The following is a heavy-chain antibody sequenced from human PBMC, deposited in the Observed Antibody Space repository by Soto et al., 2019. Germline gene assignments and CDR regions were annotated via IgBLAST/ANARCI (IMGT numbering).Heavy chain of an antibody. D-gene: IGHD3-3*01. CDR3: ARDGARITIFGVAIINDFDI. J-gene: IGHJ3*02. CDR1: GFTFSSYE. Sequence: GGSLRLSCAASGFTFSSYEMNWVRQAPGKGLEWVSYISSSGSTIYYADSVKGRFTISRDNAKNSLYLQMNSLRAEDTAVYYCARDGARITIFGVAIINDFDIWGQGTMVTVSS. CDR2: ISSSGSTI. V-gene: IGHV3-48*03.